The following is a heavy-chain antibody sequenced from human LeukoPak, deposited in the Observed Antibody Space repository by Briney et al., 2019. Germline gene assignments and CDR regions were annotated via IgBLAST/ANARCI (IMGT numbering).Heavy chain of an antibody. Sequence: SETLSLTCSVSGGSISSRGYYWGWIRQPPGKGLEWIGSVYYSGTTYYNPSLKSRVTISIDTSKNQFSLRLSSVTAEDTAVYYCAREYSSSRYGYWGQGTLVSVSS. D-gene: IGHD6-13*01. CDR3: AREYSSSRYGY. CDR2: VYYSGTT. V-gene: IGHV4-39*07. CDR1: GGSISSRGYY. J-gene: IGHJ4*02.